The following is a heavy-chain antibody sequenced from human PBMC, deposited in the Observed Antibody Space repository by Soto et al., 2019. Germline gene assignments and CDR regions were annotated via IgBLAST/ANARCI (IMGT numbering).Heavy chain of an antibody. CDR2: ISAYNGNT. V-gene: IGHV1-18*01. D-gene: IGHD6-19*01. CDR1: GYSFTSYG. Sequence: ASVKVSFKASGYSFTSYGISWVRQAPGQGLEWMGWISAYNGNTNYAQKLQGRVTMTTDTSTSTAYMELRSLRSDDTAVYYCASTGHEDIAVAGTDDAFDIWGQGTMVTVSS. CDR3: ASTGHEDIAVAGTDDAFDI. J-gene: IGHJ3*02.